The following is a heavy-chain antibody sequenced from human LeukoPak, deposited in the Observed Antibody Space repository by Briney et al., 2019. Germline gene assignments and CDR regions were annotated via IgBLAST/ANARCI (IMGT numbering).Heavy chain of an antibody. D-gene: IGHD6-19*01. J-gene: IGHJ4*02. V-gene: IGHV1-2*02. CDR3: ALIAVAGTDYFDY. CDR2: INPNSGGT. CDR1: GYTFTGYY. Sequence: ASVKVSCKASGYTFTGYYIHWVRQAPGQGLEWMGWINPNSGGTNYAQKFRGRVTMTRDTSISTAYMELSRLTSEDTAVYYCALIAVAGTDYFDYWGQGTLVTVSS.